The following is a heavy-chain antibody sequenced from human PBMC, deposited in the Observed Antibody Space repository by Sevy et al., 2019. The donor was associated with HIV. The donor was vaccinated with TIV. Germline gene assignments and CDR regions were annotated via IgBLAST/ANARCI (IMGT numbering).Heavy chain of an antibody. J-gene: IGHJ3*01. CDR2: ISPNTGNT. CDR1: GYTFPDYG. Sequence: ASVKVSCRTSGYTFPDYGISWVRQAPGQGLEWMGWISPNTGNTEYPRKFQGRLTVTTDTSTTTAYMELRSLRSDDTAIYYCARERTTWTDAFDVWGQGTMVTVSS. CDR3: ARERTTWTDAFDV. D-gene: IGHD1-1*01. V-gene: IGHV1-18*04.